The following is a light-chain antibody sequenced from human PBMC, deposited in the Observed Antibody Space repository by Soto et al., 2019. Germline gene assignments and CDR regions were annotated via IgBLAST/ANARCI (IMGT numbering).Light chain of an antibody. CDR1: QSLVHSDGNTY. CDR2: KIS. V-gene: IGKV2-24*01. J-gene: IGKJ3*01. Sequence: DIVMTQTPLSLPVTLGQPASISCRSSQSLVHSDGNTYLSWLQQRPGQPPRLLIDKISNRRSGVPDRFGGFGGGTDFTMKISRVEAEDVGVYYYKQAKQPFTFGPGTKVDIK. CDR3: KQAKQPFT.